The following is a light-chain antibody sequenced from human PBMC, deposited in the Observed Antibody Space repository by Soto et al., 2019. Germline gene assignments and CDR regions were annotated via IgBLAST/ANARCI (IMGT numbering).Light chain of an antibody. J-gene: IGKJ3*01. V-gene: IGKV3-20*01. CDR2: GAS. Sequence: EIVFAQSPGTLSLSPGERATLSCRASQSVSSNYLAWYQQKPGQAPRLLIYGASSRATGIPDRFSGSGSGTDFTLTISRLEPEDFAVYYCQQYGSSPFTFGPGTKVDIK. CDR1: QSVSSNY. CDR3: QQYGSSPFT.